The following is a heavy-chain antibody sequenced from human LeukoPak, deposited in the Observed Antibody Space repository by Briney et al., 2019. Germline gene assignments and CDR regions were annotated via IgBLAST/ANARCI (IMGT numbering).Heavy chain of an antibody. D-gene: IGHD6-13*01. Sequence: PGGSLRLSCAASGFTFSTYAMHWVRQAPGKGLEWVAVISYDGSNKYYADSVKGRFTISRDNSKNTLYLQTNSLRTEDTAVYYCARAKRAAADGYFDYWGQGTLVTVSS. J-gene: IGHJ4*02. CDR2: ISYDGSNK. CDR3: ARAKRAAADGYFDY. CDR1: GFTFSTYA. V-gene: IGHV3-30-3*01.